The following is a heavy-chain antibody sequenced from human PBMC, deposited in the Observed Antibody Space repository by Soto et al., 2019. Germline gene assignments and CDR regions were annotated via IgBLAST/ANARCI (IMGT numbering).Heavy chain of an antibody. Sequence: ASVKVSCKASGYTFTNYGISWVRQAPGQGPEWMGWISAYNGNTNYAQKLQGRVTMTTDTSTSTAYMELRSLRSDDTAMYYWARDLLGPDPESAFDSWGQGTMVTVSS. CDR1: GYTFTNYG. J-gene: IGHJ3*01. CDR3: ARDLLGPDPESAFDS. CDR2: ISAYNGNT. D-gene: IGHD3-16*01. V-gene: IGHV1-18*01.